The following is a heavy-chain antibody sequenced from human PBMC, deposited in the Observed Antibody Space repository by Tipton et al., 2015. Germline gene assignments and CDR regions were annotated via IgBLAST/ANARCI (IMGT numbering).Heavy chain of an antibody. CDR3: AKKGYQLLYFESHYYGVDV. Sequence: QSGAEVKKPGASVKASCKASGYTFSNYGISWVRQAPGQGLEWMGWISAYNGNTKYAQKFQGRVTMTRNTSISTAYMELSSLRSEDTAVYYCAKKGYQLLYFESHYYGVDVWGQGTTVTVSS. CDR1: GYTFSNYG. V-gene: IGHV1-18*01. J-gene: IGHJ6*02. D-gene: IGHD2-2*02. CDR2: ISAYNGNT.